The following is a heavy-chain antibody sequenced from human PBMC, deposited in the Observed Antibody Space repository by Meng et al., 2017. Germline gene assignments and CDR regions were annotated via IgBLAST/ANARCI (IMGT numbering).Heavy chain of an antibody. D-gene: IGHD5-24*01. Sequence: SETLSLTCTVSGGSISSGGYYWSWIRQHPGKGLEWIGYIYYSGSTYYNPSLKSRVTISVDTSKNQFSLKLNSVTAADTAVYYCARARDGYNQRPFDYWGQGTLVTVSS. CDR1: GGSISSGGYY. V-gene: IGHV4-31*03. J-gene: IGHJ4*02. CDR2: IYYSGST. CDR3: ARARDGYNQRPFDY.